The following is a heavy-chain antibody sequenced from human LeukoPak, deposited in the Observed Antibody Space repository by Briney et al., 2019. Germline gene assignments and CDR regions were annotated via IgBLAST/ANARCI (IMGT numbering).Heavy chain of an antibody. V-gene: IGHV3-66*01. J-gene: IGHJ3*02. CDR3: ARVGATKGEAFDI. CDR2: IYSGGTT. D-gene: IGHD1-26*01. Sequence: GGSLKLSCAASGFTVSSNYMSWVRQAPGKGLEWVSIIYSGGTTYYADSVKGRFIISRDNSKNTLFLQMNSLRAEDTAVYYCARVGATKGEAFDIWGQGTMVTVSS. CDR1: GFTVSSNY.